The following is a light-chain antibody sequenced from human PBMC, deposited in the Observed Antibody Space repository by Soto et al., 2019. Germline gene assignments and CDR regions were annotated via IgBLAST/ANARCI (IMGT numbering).Light chain of an antibody. V-gene: IGLV2-23*02. Sequence: QSLLTQPASVSGSPGQSITSSCTGTSSDIGSYNLVSWYQQHPGKAPKRMISEVSKRPPGVSNRFSGSKSGNTASLTISGLQAEDEADYYCCTYVPNDNSAVFGGGPKVTVL. CDR2: EVS. CDR3: CTYVPNDNSAV. J-gene: IGLJ2*01. CDR1: SSDIGSYNL.